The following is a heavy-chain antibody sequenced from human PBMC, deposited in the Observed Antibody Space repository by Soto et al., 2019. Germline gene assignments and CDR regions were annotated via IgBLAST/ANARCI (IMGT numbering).Heavy chain of an antibody. D-gene: IGHD3-22*01. V-gene: IGHV1-69*01. Sequence: QVQLVQSGAEVKKPGSSVKVSCKASGGTFSSYAISWVRQAPVQGLEWLGGIIPIFGTANDAQKFQGRVTITADESTSPAYMELSSVRSEDKAVYYCARGYLVVPCDYWGQGTMVTVSS. CDR2: IIPIFGTA. CDR1: GGTFSSYA. J-gene: IGHJ4*02. CDR3: ARGYLVVPCDY.